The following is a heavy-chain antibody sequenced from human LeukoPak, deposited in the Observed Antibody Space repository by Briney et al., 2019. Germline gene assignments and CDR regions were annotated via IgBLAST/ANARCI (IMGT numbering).Heavy chain of an antibody. CDR2: INYSGST. V-gene: IGHV4-34*01. CDR1: GGSFRGYY. D-gene: IGHD3-22*01. CDR3: ARQRPYYYDYDISGLEIQAEGYFQY. J-gene: IGHJ1*01. Sequence: PSETLSLTCAVYGGSFRGYYWSWIRQPPGKGLEWIGAINYSGSTNYNPSLKSRINISVDTSKNQFSLKVASVTAADTAVYYCARQRPYYYDYDISGLEIQAEGYFQYWGQGNLVTVSS.